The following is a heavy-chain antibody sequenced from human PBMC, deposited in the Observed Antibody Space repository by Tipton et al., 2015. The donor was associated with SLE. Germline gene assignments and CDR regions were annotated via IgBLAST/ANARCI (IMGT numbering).Heavy chain of an antibody. CDR2: ISYDGSNK. V-gene: IGHV3-30*04. CDR1: GFTFSSSA. D-gene: IGHD1-26*01. J-gene: IGHJ4*02. Sequence: SLRLSCAAAGFTFSSSAMHWVRQAPGKGLEWVAVISYDGSNKYYADSVKGRFTISRDNSKNTLYLQMNSLRAEDTAVYYCARSIYWEQHPYYLDTWGQGTLVTVSS. CDR3: ARSIYWEQHPYYLDT.